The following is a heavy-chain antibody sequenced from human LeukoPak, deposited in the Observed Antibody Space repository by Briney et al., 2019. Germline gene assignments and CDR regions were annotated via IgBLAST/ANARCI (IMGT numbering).Heavy chain of an antibody. CDR2: IRYDGSNK. J-gene: IGHJ1*01. V-gene: IGHV3-30*02. Sequence: GGSLRLSCAASGFTFSSYSMNWVRQAPGKGLEWVAFIRYDGSNKYYADSVKGRFTISRDNSKNTLYLQMNSLRAEDTAVYYCAKDIVVVPAAMVGDFQHWGQGTLVTVSS. CDR1: GFTFSSYS. D-gene: IGHD2-2*01. CDR3: AKDIVVVPAAMVGDFQH.